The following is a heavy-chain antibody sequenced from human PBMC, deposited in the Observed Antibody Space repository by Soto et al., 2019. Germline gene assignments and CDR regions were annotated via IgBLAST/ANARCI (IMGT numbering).Heavy chain of an antibody. D-gene: IGHD5-12*01. V-gene: IGHV3-23*01. CDR1: GFTFSDYA. J-gene: IGHJ4*02. Sequence: PGGSLRLSYAASGFTFSDYAMSWVRQGPGKGLEWVSTISGSGGRTFYADSVKGRFTISRDNSKNTLYLQMNSLRAEDTAVYYCAKRAQIYDPGYYFDFWGQGTPVTVSS. CDR3: AKRAQIYDPGYYFDF. CDR2: ISGSGGRT.